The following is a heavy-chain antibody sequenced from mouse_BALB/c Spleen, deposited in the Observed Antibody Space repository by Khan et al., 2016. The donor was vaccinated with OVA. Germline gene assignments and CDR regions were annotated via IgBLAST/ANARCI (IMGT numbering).Heavy chain of an antibody. J-gene: IGHJ3*01. CDR1: GYTFTNYG. Sequence: QIQLVQPGPELKKPGETVKISCKASGYTFTNYGMNRVKQAPGKGLKWMGWINTYTGESTHGDDLKGRFAFSLETSASNAYLQINNLKNEDMATNYCAISDRSGYRVFAYWGQGTLVAVSA. CDR3: AISDRSGYRVFAY. CDR2: INTYTGES. D-gene: IGHD3-2*01. V-gene: IGHV9-1*02.